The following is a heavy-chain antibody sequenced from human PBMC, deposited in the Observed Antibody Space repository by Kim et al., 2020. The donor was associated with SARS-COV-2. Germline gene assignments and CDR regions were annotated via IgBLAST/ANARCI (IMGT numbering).Heavy chain of an antibody. Sequence: SETLSLTCSVSGGSIRNYYWSWIRQPPGKGLEWIGSIYYNGSTNYNPSLKSRVTISVDTSKNLFSLNLRSATAADTAVYYCARDYGLWFGGFPFDPWG. CDR3: ARDYGLWFGGFPFDP. V-gene: IGHV4-59*13. D-gene: IGHD3-10*01. J-gene: IGHJ5*02. CDR1: GGSIRNYY. CDR2: IYYNGST.